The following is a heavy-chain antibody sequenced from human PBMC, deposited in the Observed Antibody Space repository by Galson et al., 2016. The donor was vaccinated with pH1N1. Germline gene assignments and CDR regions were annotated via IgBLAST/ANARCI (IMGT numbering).Heavy chain of an antibody. CDR3: AKARATGIVNTGDFDD. CDR1: GFIFSSYW. CDR2: INTDGSAT. J-gene: IGHJ4*02. V-gene: IGHV3-74*03. Sequence: LRLSCAASGFIFSSYWMHWVRQGPGKGLVWVSRINTDGSATTHADSVKGRFTISRANAKNTRYLQINSLRVEDTAVYYCAKARATGIVNTGDFDDWGQGTLVPVSS. D-gene: IGHD1-14*01.